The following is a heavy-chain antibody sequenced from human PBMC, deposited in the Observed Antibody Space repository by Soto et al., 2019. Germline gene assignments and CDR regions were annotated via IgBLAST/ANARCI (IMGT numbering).Heavy chain of an antibody. CDR2: ISYDGSNK. CDR1: GFTFSSYG. D-gene: IGHD4-17*01. Sequence: AGGSLRLSCAASGFTFSSYGMHWVRQAPGKGLEWVAVISYDGSNKYYADSVKGRFTISRDNSKNTLYLQMNGLRAEDTAVYYCAKDPGDYEIDYWGQGTLVTVS. V-gene: IGHV3-30*18. J-gene: IGHJ4*02. CDR3: AKDPGDYEIDY.